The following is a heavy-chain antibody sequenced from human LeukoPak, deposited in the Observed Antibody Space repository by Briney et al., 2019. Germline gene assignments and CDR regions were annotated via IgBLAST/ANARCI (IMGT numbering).Heavy chain of an antibody. CDR1: GLTFSSYG. V-gene: IGHV3-30*03. CDR2: ISYNGSNK. D-gene: IGHD5-24*01. CDR3: ARGGRRDGNNRDAFDI. J-gene: IGHJ3*02. Sequence: GGSLRFSCAASGLTFSSYGMHWVRQAPGKGLEWVAVISYNGSNKYYADSVKGRFTISRDNSKNTLYLQMNSLRAEDTAVYYCARGGRRDGNNRDAFDIWGQGTMVTVSS.